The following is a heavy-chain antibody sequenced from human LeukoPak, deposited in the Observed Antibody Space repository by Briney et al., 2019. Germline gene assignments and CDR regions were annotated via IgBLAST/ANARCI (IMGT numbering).Heavy chain of an antibody. CDR2: IRQDGSEK. Sequence: GGSLRLSCAASGFTFSSYWMSWVRQAPGKGLEWVANIRQDGSEKYYVDSVKGRFTISRDNAKNSLYLQMNSLRAEDTAVYYCARDPYTVTSYYYYMDVWGKGTTVTVSS. J-gene: IGHJ6*03. CDR3: ARDPYTVTSYYYYMDV. V-gene: IGHV3-7*01. CDR1: GFTFSSYW. D-gene: IGHD4-17*01.